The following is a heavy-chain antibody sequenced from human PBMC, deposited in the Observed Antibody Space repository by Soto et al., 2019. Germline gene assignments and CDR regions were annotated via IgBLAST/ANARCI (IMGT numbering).Heavy chain of an antibody. V-gene: IGHV4-39*01. Sequence: PSETLSLTCTVSGGSISSSSYYWGWIRQPPGKGLEWIGSIYYSGSTYYNPSLKSRVTISVDTSKNQFSLKLSSVTAADTAVYYCVTGTTTRSVYGMGVWGQGTTVTVSS. CDR2: IYYSGST. D-gene: IGHD1-7*01. CDR1: GGSISSSSYY. J-gene: IGHJ6*02. CDR3: VTGTTTRSVYGMGV.